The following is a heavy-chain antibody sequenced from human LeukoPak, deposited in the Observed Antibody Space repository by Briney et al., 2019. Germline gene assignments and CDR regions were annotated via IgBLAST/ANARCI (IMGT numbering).Heavy chain of an antibody. Sequence: GGSLRLSCAASGFTFSSYSMNWVRQAPGKGLEWVSSISSSSSYIYYADSVKGRFTISRDNAKNSLYLQMNSLRAEDTAVYYCAGEDTAMVSDDAFDIWGQGTMVTVSS. D-gene: IGHD5-18*01. CDR3: AGEDTAMVSDDAFDI. V-gene: IGHV3-21*01. CDR2: ISSSSSYI. CDR1: GFTFSSYS. J-gene: IGHJ3*02.